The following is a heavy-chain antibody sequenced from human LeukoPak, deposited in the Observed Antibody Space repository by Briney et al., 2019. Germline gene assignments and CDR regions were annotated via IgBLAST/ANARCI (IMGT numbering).Heavy chain of an antibody. D-gene: IGHD3-22*01. V-gene: IGHV4-30-4*01. CDR2: IYYSGST. J-gene: IGHJ3*02. CDR3: ALQSRYYDSSGYYIYHAFDI. Sequence: SETLSLTCTVSGGSISSGDYYWSWIRQPPGKGLERIGYIYYSGSTYYNPSLKSRVPISVDTSKNQFSLKLSSVTAADTAVYYCALQSRYYDSSGYYIYHAFDIWGQGTTVTVSS. CDR1: GGSISSGDYY.